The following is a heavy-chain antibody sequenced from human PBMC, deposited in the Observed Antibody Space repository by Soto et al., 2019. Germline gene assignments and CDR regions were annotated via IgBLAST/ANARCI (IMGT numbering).Heavy chain of an antibody. Sequence: QVQLVQSGAEVKKPGSSVKVSCKASGGTFSTYTIIWVRQAPGQGLEWMGRIIPMLDITNNAQRFQGRVTINSDKSTSTAYLELSSLRSEDTAVYYCTLGSWSAETFDIWRRGTMVTVSS. D-gene: IGHD6-13*01. J-gene: IGHJ3*02. CDR2: IIPMLDIT. V-gene: IGHV1-69*02. CDR1: GGTFSTYT. CDR3: TLGSWSAETFDI.